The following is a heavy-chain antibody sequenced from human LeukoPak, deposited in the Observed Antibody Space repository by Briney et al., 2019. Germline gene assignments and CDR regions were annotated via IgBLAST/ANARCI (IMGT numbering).Heavy chain of an antibody. J-gene: IGHJ1*01. Sequence: GASVKVSCKASGYTFTGYYMHWVRQAPGQGPEWMGWINPNSGGTNSAQKFRGRVTMTRDTSIITAYMELSRLRSDDTAVYFCARGYYDSSDYEYFQHWGQGTLVTVSS. CDR2: INPNSGGT. CDR1: GYTFTGYY. CDR3: ARGYYDSSDYEYFQH. V-gene: IGHV1-2*02. D-gene: IGHD3-22*01.